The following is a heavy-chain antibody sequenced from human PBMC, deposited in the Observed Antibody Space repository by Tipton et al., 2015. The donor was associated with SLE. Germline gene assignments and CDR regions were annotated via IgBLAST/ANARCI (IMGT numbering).Heavy chain of an antibody. CDR1: GFTFSNYG. V-gene: IGHV3-30*18. CDR2: IWYDGNKK. J-gene: IGHJ1*01. Sequence: RSLRLSCVASGFTFSNYGLHWVRQAPGKGLEWVALIWYDGNKKYFADSVKGRFTISRDNSKNTLYLQMDSLRAEDTAVYYCAKDRLEWLVQGYLQHWGQGTQVTVSS. CDR3: AKDRLEWLVQGYLQH. D-gene: IGHD6-19*01.